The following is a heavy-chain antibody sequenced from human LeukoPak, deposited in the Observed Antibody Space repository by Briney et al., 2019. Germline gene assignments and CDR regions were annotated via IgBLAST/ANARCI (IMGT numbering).Heavy chain of an antibody. CDR3: ARGWLAENTVVTPYNY. D-gene: IGHD4-23*01. J-gene: IGHJ4*02. CDR2: IIPIFGTP. Sequence: SVKVSCKASGGTFSRYAISWVRQAPGQGLEWMGGIIPIFGTPNYAQKFQGRVTITADESTSTAYMELSSLRSEDTAVYYCARGWLAENTVVTPYNYWGQGTLVTVSS. V-gene: IGHV1-69*13. CDR1: GGTFSRYA.